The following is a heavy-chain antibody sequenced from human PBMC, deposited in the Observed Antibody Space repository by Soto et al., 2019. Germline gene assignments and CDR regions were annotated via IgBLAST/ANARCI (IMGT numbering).Heavy chain of an antibody. V-gene: IGHV4-31*03. Sequence: SETLSLTCTVSGGSISSGGYYWSWIRQHPGKGLEWIGYIYYSGSTYYNPSLKSRVTISVDTSKNQFSLKLSSVTAADTAVYYCASSYYDSSPYYYYGMDVWGRGTTVTVSS. J-gene: IGHJ6*02. CDR3: ASSYYDSSPYYYYGMDV. CDR2: IYYSGST. D-gene: IGHD3-22*01. CDR1: GGSISSGGYY.